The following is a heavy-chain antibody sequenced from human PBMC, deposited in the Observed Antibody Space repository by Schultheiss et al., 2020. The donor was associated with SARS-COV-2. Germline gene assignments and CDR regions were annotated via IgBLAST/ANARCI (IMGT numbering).Heavy chain of an antibody. CDR2: TSHDETIK. V-gene: IGHV3-30*03. J-gene: IGHJ4*02. Sequence: GGSLRLSCAASGFTFSDYGMHWVRQAPGKGLEWVALTSHDETIKYYADSVKGRFTIYRDNSRDTLYLHMTGLRAGDTALYYCARPPPQISGGLLLGYWGQGTLVTVSS. D-gene: IGHD3-22*01. CDR1: GFTFSDYG. CDR3: ARPPPQISGGLLLGY.